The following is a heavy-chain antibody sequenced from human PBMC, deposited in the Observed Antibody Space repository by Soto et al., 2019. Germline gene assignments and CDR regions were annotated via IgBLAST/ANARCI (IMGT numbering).Heavy chain of an antibody. V-gene: IGHV2-26*04. J-gene: IGHJ5*02. Sequence: QVTVKESGPVLVKPTETLTLTCTVSGFSLSNAGLGVSWIRQPPGKALEWLAHIFSNDEKSYSTSLKSRRTSSQAGSKRQVVLIMTIMVPVDTATYYCASTYSTSWYRFDPWLQGTLVTVSS. D-gene: IGHD6-13*01. CDR2: IFSNDEK. CDR1: GFSLSNAGLG. CDR3: ASTYSTSWYRFDP.